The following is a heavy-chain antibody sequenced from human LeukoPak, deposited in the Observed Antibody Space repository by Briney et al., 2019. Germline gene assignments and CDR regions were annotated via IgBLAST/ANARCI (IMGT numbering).Heavy chain of an antibody. CDR2: ISSTGGST. V-gene: IGHV3-23*01. CDR1: GFTFSSDA. J-gene: IGHJ4*02. D-gene: IGHD1-26*01. Sequence: GGSLRLSCAASGFTFSSDAMRWVRQAPGKGLEWVSAISSTGGSTYYADSVRGRFIVSRDSSKNTLYLQMNSLRVEDTAVYYCAKGGAQVGGQGTLVTVSS. CDR3: AKGGAQV.